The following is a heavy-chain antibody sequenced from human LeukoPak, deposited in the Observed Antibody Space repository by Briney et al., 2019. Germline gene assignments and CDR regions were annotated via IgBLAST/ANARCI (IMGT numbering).Heavy chain of an antibody. V-gene: IGHV4-59*08. D-gene: IGHD3-22*01. CDR3: ARHGRPLDYYDTYFDY. Sequence: GSLRLSCAASGFTFSDYYMSWIRQPPGKGLEWIGYIYYSGSTNYNPSLKSRVTISVDTSKNQFSLKLSSVTAADTAVYYCARHGRPLDYYDTYFDYWGQGTLVTVPS. CDR2: IYYSGST. CDR1: GFTFSDYY. J-gene: IGHJ4*02.